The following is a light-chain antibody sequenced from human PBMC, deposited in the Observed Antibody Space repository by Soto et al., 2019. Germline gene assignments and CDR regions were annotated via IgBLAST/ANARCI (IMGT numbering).Light chain of an antibody. CDR2: DAS. Sequence: EIVMTQSPDTLSVSTGEGATLSCRASQSVSSNLAWYQQRPGQTPRLLSYDASTRATGIPPRFSGSGSETEFTLTISSLQSEDFAVYYWQQYNSWPPSLTFGGGTKVEIK. J-gene: IGKJ4*01. CDR3: QQYNSWPPSLT. V-gene: IGKV3-15*01. CDR1: QSVSSN.